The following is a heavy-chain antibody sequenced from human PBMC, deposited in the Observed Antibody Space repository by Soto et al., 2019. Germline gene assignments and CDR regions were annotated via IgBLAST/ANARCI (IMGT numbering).Heavy chain of an antibody. D-gene: IGHD6-19*01. V-gene: IGHV5-51*01. J-gene: IGHJ6*02. CDR3: ARSRRGAYSSGWYSPSGYYNYGIDV. CDR1: GYSFTNYW. CDR2: IYPGDSDI. Sequence: PGESLKISCKGSGYSFTNYWIGWVRQMPGRGLEWMGIIYPGDSDIRYSPSFQGQVTISADKSISTAYLQWSSLKASDTAMYYCARSRRGAYSSGWYSPSGYYNYGIDVWGQGTKVTVSS.